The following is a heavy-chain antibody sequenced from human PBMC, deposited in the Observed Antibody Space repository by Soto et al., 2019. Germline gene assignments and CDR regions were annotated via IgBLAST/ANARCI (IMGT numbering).Heavy chain of an antibody. D-gene: IGHD5-12*01. CDR3: ARSIASEVATIKGDYFDY. CDR1: GGSFSGYY. J-gene: IGHJ4*02. CDR2: INHSGST. V-gene: IGHV4-34*01. Sequence: QVQLQQWGAGLLKPSETLSLTCAVYGGSFSGYYWSWIRQPPGKGLEWIGEINHSGSTNYNPSLKSRVTISVDSSKNQFSLKLSSVTAADTAVYYWARSIASEVATIKGDYFDYWGQGTLVTVSS.